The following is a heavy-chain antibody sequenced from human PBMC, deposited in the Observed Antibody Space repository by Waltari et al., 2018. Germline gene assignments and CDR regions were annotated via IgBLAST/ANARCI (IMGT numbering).Heavy chain of an antibody. D-gene: IGHD3-16*01. CDR1: DCALSNYD. Sequence: QVQLQESGPGLVKPSENLSLTCTVSDCALSNYDWGWIRQPAGKGLEWIGRTYTSGSTAYNPSLKSRVTMSLDTSKNQFSLKMTSVNAADTAVYYCAREEIEKWGTWFDPWGQGILVTVSS. CDR2: TYTSGST. J-gene: IGHJ5*02. V-gene: IGHV4-4*07. CDR3: AREEIEKWGTWFDP.